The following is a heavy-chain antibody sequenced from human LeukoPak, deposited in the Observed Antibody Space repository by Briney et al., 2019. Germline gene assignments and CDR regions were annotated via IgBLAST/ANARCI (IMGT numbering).Heavy chain of an antibody. CDR1: GFTFSSYA. V-gene: IGHV3-23*01. J-gene: IGHJ4*02. CDR2: ISGSGGST. CDR3: AKGGGSSSGWFDY. Sequence: GGSLRLSCAASGFTFSSYAMSWVRQAPGKGLEWVSAISGSGGSTYYADSVKGRFTISRDNSKNTLYLQMNSLRADDTAIYYCAKGGGSSSGWFDYWGQGTLVTVSS. D-gene: IGHD6-19*01.